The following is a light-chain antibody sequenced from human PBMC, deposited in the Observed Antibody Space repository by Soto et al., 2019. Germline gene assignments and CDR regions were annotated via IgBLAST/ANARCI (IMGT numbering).Light chain of an antibody. CDR2: EDF. J-gene: IGLJ1*01. Sequence: QSVLTQPASVSGSPGQSITISCTGTSSDVGNYNLVSWYQQHPGKAPKLMIYEDFKRPSGVSNRFSGSKSGNTASLTNSGLQAEDEADYYCCSYAVSTTYVFGTGTKVTVL. CDR1: SSDVGNYNL. CDR3: CSYAVSTTYV. V-gene: IGLV2-23*01.